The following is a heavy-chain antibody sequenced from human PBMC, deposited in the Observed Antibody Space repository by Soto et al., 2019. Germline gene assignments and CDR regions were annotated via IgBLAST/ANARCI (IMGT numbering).Heavy chain of an antibody. CDR2: IYYSGST. D-gene: IGHD3-10*01. V-gene: IGHV4-39*01. J-gene: IGHJ4*02. CDR1: GCSISSSSYY. Sequence: SESLSLTCAVSGCSISSSSYYWGWIRQPPGKGLEWIGSIYYSGSTYYNPSLKSRVTISVDTSKNQFSLKLSSVTAADTAVYYCARLAVNYYGSGSLLDYWGQGTLVTVSS. CDR3: ARLAVNYYGSGSLLDY.